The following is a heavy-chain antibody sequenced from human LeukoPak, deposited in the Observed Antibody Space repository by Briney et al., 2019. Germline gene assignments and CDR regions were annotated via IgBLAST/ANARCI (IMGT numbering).Heavy chain of an antibody. D-gene: IGHD5-12*01. CDR2: INSDGSST. CDR3: ARHSGHTYYFDY. Sequence: GGSLRLSCAASGFTFDDYAMHWVRQAPGKGLMWVSRINSDGSSTSYADSVKGRFTISRDNAKNTLYLQMNSLRAEDTAVYYCARHSGHTYYFDYWGQGTLVTVSS. J-gene: IGHJ4*02. V-gene: IGHV3-74*01. CDR1: GFTFDDYA.